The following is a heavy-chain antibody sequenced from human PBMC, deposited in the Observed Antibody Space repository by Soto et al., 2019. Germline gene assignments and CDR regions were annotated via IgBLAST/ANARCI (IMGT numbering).Heavy chain of an antibody. J-gene: IGHJ4*02. CDR1: GFTFSSYA. CDR3: ARGRQWELPPPLYFDY. D-gene: IGHD1-26*01. CDR2: VSGSGATT. Sequence: GGSLRLSCAASGFTFSSYAVTWVRQAPGKGLEWVSAVSGSGATTNYADSVKGRFTISRDNSKNTLYLQMNSLRAEDTAVYYCARGRQWELPPPLYFDYWGQGTLVTVSS. V-gene: IGHV3-23*01.